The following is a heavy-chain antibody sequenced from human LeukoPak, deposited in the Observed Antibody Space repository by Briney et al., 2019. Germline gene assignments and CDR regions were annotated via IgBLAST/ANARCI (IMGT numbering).Heavy chain of an antibody. V-gene: IGHV4-59*01. CDR1: GGSISSYY. CDR2: IYYSGST. CDR3: ARVDRDGYNWYYFDY. J-gene: IGHJ4*02. Sequence: SETLSLTCTVSGGSISSYYWSWIRQPPGKGLEWIGYIYYSGSTNYNPSLKSRVTISVDASKSQFSLKLSSVTAADTAVYYCARVDRDGYNWYYFDYWGQGTLVTVSS. D-gene: IGHD5-24*01.